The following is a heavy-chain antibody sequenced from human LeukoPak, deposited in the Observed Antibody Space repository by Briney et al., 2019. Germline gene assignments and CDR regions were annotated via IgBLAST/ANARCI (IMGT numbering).Heavy chain of an antibody. V-gene: IGHV4-34*01. CDR2: INHSGST. CDR1: GGSFSGYY. CDR3: ARTTEGGYTYGYFYYYYMDV. J-gene: IGHJ6*03. D-gene: IGHD5-18*01. Sequence: SETLSLTCAVYGGSFSGYYWSWIRQPPGKGLEWIGEINHSGSTNYNPSLKSRVTISVDTSKNHLSLKLSSVTAADTAVYYCARTTEGGYTYGYFYYYYMDVWGKGTTVTISS.